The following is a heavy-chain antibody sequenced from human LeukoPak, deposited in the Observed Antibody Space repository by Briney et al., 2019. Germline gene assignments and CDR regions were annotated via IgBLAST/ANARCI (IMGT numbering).Heavy chain of an antibody. CDR2: IKSKTDGGTT. V-gene: IGHV3-15*01. Sequence: GGSLRLSCAASGFTFSSYAMSWVRQVSGKGPEWIGRIKSKTDGGTTDYIAPVKGRFTISRDDSKNTLFLQMDSLQTDDSGIYYCTTGGGVLRFLGGQGTLVTVSA. D-gene: IGHD3-3*01. CDR1: GFTFSSYA. J-gene: IGHJ4*02. CDR3: TTGGGVLRFL.